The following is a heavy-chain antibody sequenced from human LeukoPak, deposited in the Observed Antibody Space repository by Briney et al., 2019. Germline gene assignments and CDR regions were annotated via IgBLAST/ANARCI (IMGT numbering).Heavy chain of an antibody. Sequence: GGSLRLSCAASGFTFSSYAMHWVRQAPGKGLEWVAVISYDGSNKYYADSVKGRFTISRDNSQNTLYLQMNSLRAEDTAVYYCARASSGWYGDYWGQGTLVTVSS. CDR2: ISYDGSNK. V-gene: IGHV3-30-3*01. CDR3: ARASSGWYGDY. J-gene: IGHJ4*02. CDR1: GFTFSSYA. D-gene: IGHD6-19*01.